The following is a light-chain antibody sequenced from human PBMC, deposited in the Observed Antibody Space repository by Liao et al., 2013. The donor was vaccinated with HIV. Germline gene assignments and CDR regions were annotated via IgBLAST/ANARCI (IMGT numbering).Light chain of an antibody. J-gene: IGLJ1*01. CDR2: QDT. CDR3: QAWDRSTVV. CDR1: KLGHKF. V-gene: IGLV3-1*01. Sequence: SYELTQPPSVSVSPGQTASITCSGDKLGHKFACWYQQKPGQSPVLVIYQDTRRPSGIPERFSGSNSGNTATLTISGTQAMDEADYYCQAWDRSTVVFGTGTKVTVL.